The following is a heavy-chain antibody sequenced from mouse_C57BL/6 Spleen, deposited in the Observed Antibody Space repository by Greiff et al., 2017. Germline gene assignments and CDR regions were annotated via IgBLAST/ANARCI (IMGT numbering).Heavy chain of an antibody. CDR3: ARESRLTGNVDY. V-gene: IGHV14-3*01. CDR1: GSNIKNTY. CDR2: IDPANGIT. J-gene: IGHJ2*01. D-gene: IGHD4-1*01. Sequence: VQLQQSVAELVRPGASVKLSCTASGSNIKNTYMHWVKQRPEQGLEWIGRIDPANGITKSAPKFQGKAALPADTSSNTAYLQLSSLTSKDTTSYYYARESRLTGNVDYWGQGTTLTVSS.